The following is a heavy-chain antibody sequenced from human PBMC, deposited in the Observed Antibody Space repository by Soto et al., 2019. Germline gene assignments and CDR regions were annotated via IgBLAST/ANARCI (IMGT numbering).Heavy chain of an antibody. J-gene: IGHJ4*02. V-gene: IGHV3-30*18. D-gene: IGHD1-1*01. CDR1: GFTFSSYG. CDR3: AKEDGGPRKRWRSTTGTGDY. CDR2: ISYDGSNK. Sequence: GGSLRLSCAASGFTFSSYGMHWVRQAPGKGLEWVAVISYDGSNKYYADSVKGRFTISRDNSKNTLYLQMNSLRAEDTAVYYCAKEDGGPRKRWRSTTGTGDYWGQGTLVTVSS.